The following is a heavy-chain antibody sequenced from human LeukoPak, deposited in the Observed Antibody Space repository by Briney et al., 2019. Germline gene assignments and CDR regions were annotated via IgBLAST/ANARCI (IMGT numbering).Heavy chain of an antibody. D-gene: IGHD6-6*01. Sequence: SETLSLTCTVSGGSISSSSYYWGWIRQPPGKGLEWIGSIYYSGSTYYNPSLKSLVTISVDTSKNQFSLKLSSMTAADTAVYYCARLGSIAAPKGDYWGQGTLVNVSS. CDR1: GGSISSSSYY. J-gene: IGHJ4*02. V-gene: IGHV4-39*01. CDR3: ARLGSIAAPKGDY. CDR2: IYYSGST.